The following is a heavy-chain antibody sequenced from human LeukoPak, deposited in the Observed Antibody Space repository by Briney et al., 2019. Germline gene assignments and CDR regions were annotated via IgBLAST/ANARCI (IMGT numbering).Heavy chain of an antibody. Sequence: PSQTLSLTCAVSGASVNTGTYFWTWVRQPAGKALEWLGRFHTSEGTNYNPSLESRVTISVDTSKNHFSLEMTSVTAADTAVYYCASTVFGVTYNWLDPWGQGTLVTVSS. V-gene: IGHV4-61*02. J-gene: IGHJ5*02. CDR3: ASTVFGVTYNWLDP. CDR1: GASVNTGTYF. D-gene: IGHD3-3*01. CDR2: FHTSEGT.